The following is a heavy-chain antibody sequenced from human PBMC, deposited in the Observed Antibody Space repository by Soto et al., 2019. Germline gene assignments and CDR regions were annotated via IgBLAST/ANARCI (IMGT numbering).Heavy chain of an antibody. Sequence: QVQLVESGGGVVQPGRSLRRSCAASGFTFSSYGMHWVRQAPGKGLEWVAVISYDGSNKYYADSVKGRFTISRDNSKNTLYLQMNSLRAEDTAVYYCAKDMYRVYTRGDVWGQGTTVTVSS. CDR1: GFTFSSYG. CDR2: ISYDGSNK. CDR3: AKDMYRVYTRGDV. D-gene: IGHD2-8*01. V-gene: IGHV3-30*18. J-gene: IGHJ6*02.